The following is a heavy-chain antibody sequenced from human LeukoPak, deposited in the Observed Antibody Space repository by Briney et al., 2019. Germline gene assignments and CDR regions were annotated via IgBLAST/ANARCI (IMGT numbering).Heavy chain of an antibody. V-gene: IGHV1-69*13. CDR1: GGTFSSFA. CDR3: ARDFALYPLVVVVPEYAFDI. Sequence: SVKVSCKASGGTFSSFAISWVRQAPGQGLEWMGGIIPIFGSANYAQKFQGRVTIIADESTSTAYMELSSLRSEDTAVYYCARDFALYPLVVVVPEYAFDIWGQGTMVTVSS. CDR2: IIPIFGSA. J-gene: IGHJ3*02. D-gene: IGHD2-15*01.